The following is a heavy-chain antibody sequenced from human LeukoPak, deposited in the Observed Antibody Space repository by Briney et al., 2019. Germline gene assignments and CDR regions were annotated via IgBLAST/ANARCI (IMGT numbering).Heavy chain of an antibody. J-gene: IGHJ4*02. D-gene: IGHD3-22*01. CDR1: GYTFTSYY. CDR3: ARDDNYYYDSSGYVDY. V-gene: IGHV1-46*01. Sequence: GASVKVSCKASGYTFTSYYMHWVRQAPGQGLEWMGIINPSGGSTSYAQKFQGRVTMTRDTSTSTVYMELSSLRSEDTAVYYCARDDNYYYDSSGYVDYWGQGTLVTVS. CDR2: INPSGGST.